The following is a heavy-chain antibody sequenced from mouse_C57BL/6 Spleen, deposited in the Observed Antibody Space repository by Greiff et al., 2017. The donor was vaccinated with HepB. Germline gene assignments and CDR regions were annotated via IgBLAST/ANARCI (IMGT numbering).Heavy chain of an antibody. Sequence: VQLQQSGAELARPGASVKLSCKASGYTFTSYGISWVKQRTGQGLEWIGEIYPRSGNTYYNEKFKGKATLTADKSSSTAYMELRSLTSEDSAVYFCARGGYYGELYAMDYWGQGTSVTVSS. CDR1: GYTFTSYG. D-gene: IGHD2-3*01. CDR3: ARGGYYGELYAMDY. CDR2: IYPRSGNT. V-gene: IGHV1-81*01. J-gene: IGHJ4*01.